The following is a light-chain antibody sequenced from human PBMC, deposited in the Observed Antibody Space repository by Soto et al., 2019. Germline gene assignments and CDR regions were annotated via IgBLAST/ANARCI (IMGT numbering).Light chain of an antibody. V-gene: IGKV3-15*01. Sequence: EIVMTQSPATLSVSPGERATLSCRASQYIGNDLAWYQQQPGQPPRLLVYGASTRATGIPARFSGSMSGTEFILLISSLQSEDVAGYYCQQYNTWPPLTFGGGTKVEI. CDR3: QQYNTWPPLT. J-gene: IGKJ4*01. CDR1: QYIGND. CDR2: GAS.